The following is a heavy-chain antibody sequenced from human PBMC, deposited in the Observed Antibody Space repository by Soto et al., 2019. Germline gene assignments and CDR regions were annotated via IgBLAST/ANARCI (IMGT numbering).Heavy chain of an antibody. CDR1: GASVSIGDGY. J-gene: IGHJ6*02. D-gene: IGHD6-13*01. V-gene: IGHV4-30-4*01. CDR3: DRGQAAASAMDV. Sequence: PPESLSLACSVSGASVSIGDGYCTWIRQPPGKCREWIAYISYSGSTFYNPALKRRVTISVDRSKTQVTLKLSSVTAADSAVYYCDRGQAAASAMDVWGQGTTVTVYS. CDR2: ISYSGST.